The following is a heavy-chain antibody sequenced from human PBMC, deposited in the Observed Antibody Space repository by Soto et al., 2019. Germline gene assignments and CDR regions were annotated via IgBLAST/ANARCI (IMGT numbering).Heavy chain of an antibody. CDR3: ARGGPVVRTHYP. V-gene: IGHV1-3*01. CDR1: GYTFTSSA. Sequence: GASVKVSCKASGYTFTSSAMHWVRQAPGQRLEWMGWINAGNGNTKYSQNLQGRDTITRDTSASTAYMELSSLRSEDTAVYYCARGGPVVRTHYPWGQGTLGTVSS. J-gene: IGHJ5*02. CDR2: INAGNGNT. D-gene: IGHD2-15*01.